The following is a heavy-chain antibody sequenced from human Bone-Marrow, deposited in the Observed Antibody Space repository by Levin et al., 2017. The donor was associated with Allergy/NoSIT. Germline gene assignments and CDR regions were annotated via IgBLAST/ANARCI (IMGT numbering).Heavy chain of an antibody. D-gene: IGHD3-22*01. CDR1: GFTFRNFA. J-gene: IGHJ4*02. V-gene: IGHV3-30*09. CDR2: VSYDENQK. Sequence: GSLRLSCAASGFTFRNFAMHWVRQAPGKGLEWVTIVSYDENQKYYAESVQGRFAISRDNSNNTPYLQMNSLRLDDTPVYYCARGSPNYFQPTSGYYQRFLDSWGQGSLVTVSS. CDR3: ARGSPNYFQPTSGYYQRFLDS.